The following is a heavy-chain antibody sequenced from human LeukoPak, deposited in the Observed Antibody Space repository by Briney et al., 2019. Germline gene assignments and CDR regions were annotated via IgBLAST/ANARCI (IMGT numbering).Heavy chain of an antibody. CDR2: INHSGSI. Sequence: SETLSLTCAVYGGSFSGYYWSWIRQAPGKGLEWIGEINHSGSINQNPSLKSRVTISVDTTKNQFSLKLSSVTAADSAVYYCTRGAEQLSSYGMDVWGKGTTVTVSS. V-gene: IGHV4-34*01. CDR3: TRGAEQLSSYGMDV. D-gene: IGHD5-18*01. CDR1: GGSFSGYY. J-gene: IGHJ6*04.